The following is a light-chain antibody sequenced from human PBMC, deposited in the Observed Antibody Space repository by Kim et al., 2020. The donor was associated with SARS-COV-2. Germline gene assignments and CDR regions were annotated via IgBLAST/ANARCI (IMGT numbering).Light chain of an antibody. Sequence: SPGETVTLACRASQSISSALLACHQKRPGQPPRLLMSGASIRTTGIPDWFSGSGSGAVFPLTISRQETDDFAVYYCQQYGTTPLTFGGGTKVDIK. CDR2: GAS. V-gene: IGKV3-20*01. CDR1: QSISSAL. CDR3: QQYGTTPLT. J-gene: IGKJ4*01.